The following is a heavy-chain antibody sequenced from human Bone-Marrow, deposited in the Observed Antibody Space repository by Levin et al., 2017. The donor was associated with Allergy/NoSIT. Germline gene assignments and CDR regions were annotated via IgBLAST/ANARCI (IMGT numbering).Heavy chain of an antibody. J-gene: IGHJ4*02. V-gene: IGHV3-9*01. CDR3: AKDRKGDFADYFDY. D-gene: IGHD2-21*02. CDR2: VNWNSEII. Sequence: SCAASGFTYDDYAMHWVRQVPGKGLEWVSGVNWNSEIIAYADSVKGRFTISRDNDKNSLYLQMNGLRAEDTGLYFCAKDRKGDFADYFDYWGQGILVTVSS. CDR1: GFTYDDYA.